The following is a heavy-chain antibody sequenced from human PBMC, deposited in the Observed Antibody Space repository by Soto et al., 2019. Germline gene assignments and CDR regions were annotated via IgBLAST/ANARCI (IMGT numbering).Heavy chain of an antibody. CDR1: GGSISSGGYY. Sequence: SETLSLTCTVSGGSISSGGYYWSWIRQHPGKGLEWIGYIYYSGSTYYNPSLKSRVTISVDTSKNQFSLKLSSVTAADTAVYYCARDVGKEWLRFFDYWGQGTLVTVSS. CDR2: IYYSGST. CDR3: ARDVGKEWLRFFDY. D-gene: IGHD5-12*01. J-gene: IGHJ4*02. V-gene: IGHV4-31*03.